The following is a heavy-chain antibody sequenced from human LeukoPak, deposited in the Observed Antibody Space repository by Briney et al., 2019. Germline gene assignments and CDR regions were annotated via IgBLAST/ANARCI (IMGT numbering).Heavy chain of an antibody. Sequence: PGGSLRLSCAASGLTVSSTYMSWVRQTPGKGLDWVSVIYSGGSTYYADPVKGRFTISRDNSENTLYLQRNSLRAEDTAVYYCARDLLGWYFDYWGQGTLVTVSS. D-gene: IGHD4-23*01. CDR3: ARDLLGWYFDY. V-gene: IGHV3-66*01. CDR1: GLTVSSTY. CDR2: IYSGGST. J-gene: IGHJ4*02.